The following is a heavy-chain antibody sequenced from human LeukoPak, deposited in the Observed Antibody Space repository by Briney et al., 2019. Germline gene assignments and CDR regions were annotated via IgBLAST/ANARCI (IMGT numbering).Heavy chain of an antibody. CDR1: GGTFSSYT. D-gene: IGHD3-10*01. V-gene: IGHV1-69*02. CDR2: IIPIVGIA. CDR3: ARGSLWFGESPHFDY. J-gene: IGHJ4*02. Sequence: SVKVSCKASGGTFSSYTISWVRQAPGQGLEWMGRIIPIVGIANYAQKFQGRVTIIADKSTSTAYMELSSLRSEDTAVYYCARGSLWFGESPHFDYWGQGTLVTVSS.